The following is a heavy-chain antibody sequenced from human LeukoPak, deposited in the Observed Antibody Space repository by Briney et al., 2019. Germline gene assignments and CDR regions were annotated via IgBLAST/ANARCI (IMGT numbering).Heavy chain of an antibody. V-gene: IGHV3-23*01. J-gene: IGHJ4*02. CDR1: GFTFRSYA. CDR3: AKDRNRVEDFDY. Sequence: GGSLRLSCRASGFTFRSYAMSWVRQAPGKGLEWVSTISDSGDDIYSADSVKGRFTISRDNSKNTLSLEMNSLRVEDTAVYYCAKDRNRVEDFDYWGQATPVTVSS. CDR2: ISDSGDDI.